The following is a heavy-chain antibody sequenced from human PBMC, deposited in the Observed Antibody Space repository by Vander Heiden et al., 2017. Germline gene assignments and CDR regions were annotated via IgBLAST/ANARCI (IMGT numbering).Heavy chain of an antibody. CDR1: GYSFTSYW. J-gene: IGHJ6*02. V-gene: IGHV5-51*01. CDR2: IYPGDSDT. CDR3: ARRGRGYCSGGSCYSAHYYYGMDV. D-gene: IGHD2-15*01. Sequence: EVQLVQSGAEVKKPGESLKISCKGSGYSFTSYWTGWVRQMPGKGLEWMGIIYPGDSDTRYSPSFQGQVTISADKSISTAYLQWSSLKASDTAMYYCARRGRGYCSGGSCYSAHYYYGMDVWGQGTTVTVSS.